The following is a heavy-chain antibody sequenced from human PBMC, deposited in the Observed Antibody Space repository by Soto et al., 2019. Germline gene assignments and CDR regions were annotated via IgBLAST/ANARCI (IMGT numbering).Heavy chain of an antibody. Sequence: SETLSLTCAVSGVSINNADYSWSWIRQPPGRGLEWIGYIYQSGSTTYNPSLKSRLTISLDRSKNEVSSKLTSVTAADTAVYFCARGAPAVTVLTRGGYWFDPWGQGTLVTVSS. D-gene: IGHD7-27*01. CDR1: GVSINNADYS. J-gene: IGHJ5*02. V-gene: IGHV4-30-2*01. CDR2: IYQSGST. CDR3: ARGAPAVTVLTRGGYWFDP.